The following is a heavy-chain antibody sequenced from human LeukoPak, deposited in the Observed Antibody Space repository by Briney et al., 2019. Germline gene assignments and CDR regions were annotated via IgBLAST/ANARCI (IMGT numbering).Heavy chain of an antibody. V-gene: IGHV3-7*01. CDR3: ARLGGSYYTY. CDR1: GFAFSSYW. Sequence: PGGSLRLSCVASGFAFSSYWMSWVRQAPGKGLEWVANIKQDGGDKYYVDSVKGRFTISRDNAKNSLFLQMNSLRVEDTAVHYCARLGGSYYTYWGQGTLVTVSS. J-gene: IGHJ4*02. D-gene: IGHD1-26*01. CDR2: IKQDGGDK.